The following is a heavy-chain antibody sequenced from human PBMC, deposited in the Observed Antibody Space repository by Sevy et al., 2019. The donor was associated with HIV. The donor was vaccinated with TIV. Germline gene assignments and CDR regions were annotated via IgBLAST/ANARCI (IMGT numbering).Heavy chain of an antibody. J-gene: IGHJ2*01. CDR1: GGTFSSYA. Sequence: ASVKVSCKASGGTFSSYAISWVRQAPGQGLEWMGGIIPIFGTANYAQKFQGRVTITADESTSTAYMELSSLRSEDTAVYYCARESYDYVWGSYRYTFRYWYFDLWGRDTLVTVSS. V-gene: IGHV1-69*13. CDR3: ARESYDYVWGSYRYTFRYWYFDL. D-gene: IGHD3-16*02. CDR2: IIPIFGTA.